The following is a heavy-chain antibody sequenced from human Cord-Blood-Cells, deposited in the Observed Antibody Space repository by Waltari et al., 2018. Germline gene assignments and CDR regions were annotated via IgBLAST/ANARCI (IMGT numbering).Heavy chain of an antibody. CDR1: GFTFSGSA. CDR3: TRPSGGEAFDI. V-gene: IGHV3-73*02. J-gene: IGHJ3*02. Sequence: EVQLVESGGGLVQPGGSLNLSCAASGFTFSGSAMHWVRQAAGKGWEWVGRIRSKANSSATAYAASVKGRFTISRDDSKNTAYLQMNSLKTEDTAVYYCTRPSGGEAFDIWGQGTMVTVSS. D-gene: IGHD3-10*01. CDR2: IRSKANSSAT.